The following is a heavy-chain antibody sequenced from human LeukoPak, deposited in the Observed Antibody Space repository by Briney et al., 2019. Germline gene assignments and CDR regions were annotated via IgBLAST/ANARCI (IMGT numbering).Heavy chain of an antibody. D-gene: IGHD2-15*01. CDR2: IIPIFGTA. J-gene: IGHJ6*03. Sequence: SVKVSCKASGGTFSSYAISWVRQAPGQGLEWMGRIIPIFGTANYAQKFQGRVTITTDESTSTAYMELSSLRSEDTAVYYCAREKDCSGGSCYDYCYYYMDVWGKGTTVTVSS. V-gene: IGHV1-69*05. CDR1: GGTFSSYA. CDR3: AREKDCSGGSCYDYCYYYMDV.